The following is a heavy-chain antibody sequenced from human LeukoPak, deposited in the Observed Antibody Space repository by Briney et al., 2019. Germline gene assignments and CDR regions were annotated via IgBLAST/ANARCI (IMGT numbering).Heavy chain of an antibody. CDR1: GFTFSSYA. CDR3: AKRSGSGWYGCFAP. D-gene: IGHD6-19*01. CDR2: IDASGGST. V-gene: IGHV3-23*01. Sequence: PGGSLRLSCAASGFTFSSYAMTWVRQAPGKGLEWVSSIDASGGSTYYADSVKGRFTISRDNSKNTFFLQVNTLRAADTAVYYCAKRSGSGWYGCFAPWGQGTLVTVSS. J-gene: IGHJ5*02.